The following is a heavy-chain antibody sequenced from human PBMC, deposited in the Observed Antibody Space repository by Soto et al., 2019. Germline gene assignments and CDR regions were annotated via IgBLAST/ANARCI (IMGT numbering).Heavy chain of an antibody. Sequence: QVQPVQSGAEVKKPGASVKVSCKASGITYTTYAIHWVRQAPGQGLEWMGWINTGNGNTRYSQRFQGRVTLTTDTSASTAYMDLSSLPSEDTAVYYCARAISGYVTWGQGTLITVSS. CDR1: GITYTTYA. D-gene: IGHD5-12*01. CDR3: ARAISGYVT. CDR2: INTGNGNT. J-gene: IGHJ5*02. V-gene: IGHV1-3*04.